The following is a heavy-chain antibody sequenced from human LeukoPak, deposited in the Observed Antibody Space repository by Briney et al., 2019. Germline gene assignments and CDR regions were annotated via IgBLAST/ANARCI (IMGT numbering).Heavy chain of an antibody. CDR3: ARDKSIVGAPLDY. V-gene: IGHV3-33*01. J-gene: IGHJ4*02. CDR2: IWYDGSKK. Sequence: PGGSLRLSCAASGFTFSSYGMHWVRQAPGKGLEWVAVIWYDGSKKYHADSVKGRFTISRDNSKNTLYLQMNSLRAEDTAVYYCARDKSIVGAPLDYWGQGTLVTVSP. CDR1: GFTFSSYG. D-gene: IGHD1-26*01.